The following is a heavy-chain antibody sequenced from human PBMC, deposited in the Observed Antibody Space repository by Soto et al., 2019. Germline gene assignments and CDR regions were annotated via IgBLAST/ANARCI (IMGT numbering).Heavy chain of an antibody. V-gene: IGHV1-46*01. CDR3: ARSVPKSYCSGGSCYDYGMDV. CDR1: GYTFTSYY. Sequence: QVQLVQSGAEVKKPGASVKVSCKASGYTFTSYYMHWVRQAPGQGLEWMGIINPSGGSTSYAQKYQGRVTMTRATSTSTVHLELSSRRSEDTAVYYCARSVPKSYCSGGSCYDYGMDVWGQGTTVTVSS. CDR2: INPSGGST. J-gene: IGHJ6*02. D-gene: IGHD2-15*01.